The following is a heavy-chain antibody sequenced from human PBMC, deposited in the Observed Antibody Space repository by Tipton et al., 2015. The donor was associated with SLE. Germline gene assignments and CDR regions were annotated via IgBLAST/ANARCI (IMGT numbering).Heavy chain of an antibody. J-gene: IGHJ4*02. Sequence: TLSLTCTVSGGSIGPYYWHWIRQPPGKGLEWIGSFYSGGSIYYTPSLESRVTASIDTSKNHFSLKLNSVTAADTAVYFCARHHHNPIFDSWGQGTLVTVSS. CDR1: GGSIGPYY. CDR2: FYSGGSI. V-gene: IGHV4-59*08. D-gene: IGHD1-1*01. CDR3: ARHHHNPIFDS.